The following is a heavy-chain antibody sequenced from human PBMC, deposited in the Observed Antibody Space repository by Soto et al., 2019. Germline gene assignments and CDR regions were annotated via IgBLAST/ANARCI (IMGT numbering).Heavy chain of an antibody. J-gene: IGHJ4*02. V-gene: IGHV4-4*02. CDR2: SHQSGNT. Sequence: QVQLQESGPGLVKPSGTLSLTCAVSGVSINSHDWWTWVRQPPGKGLEWIGESHQSGNTNYNSSLDSRVTISVDKSKNHFSLNVSSVTVADTAVYYCATRDTSRFYWGQGTLVTVSS. CDR1: GVSINSHDW. D-gene: IGHD5-18*01. CDR3: ATRDTSRFY.